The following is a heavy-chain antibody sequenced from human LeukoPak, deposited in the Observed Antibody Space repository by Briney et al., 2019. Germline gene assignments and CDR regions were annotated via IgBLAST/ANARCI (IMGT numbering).Heavy chain of an antibody. CDR1: GFTFSSYA. J-gene: IGHJ4*02. D-gene: IGHD3-10*01. Sequence: GGSLRLSCAASGFTFSSYAMSWVRQAPGKGLERVSAISGSGGSTYYADSVKGRFTISRDNSKNTLYLQMNSLRAEDTAVYYCARFMVRGVIDYWGQGTLVTVSS. CDR2: ISGSGGST. CDR3: ARFMVRGVIDY. V-gene: IGHV3-23*01.